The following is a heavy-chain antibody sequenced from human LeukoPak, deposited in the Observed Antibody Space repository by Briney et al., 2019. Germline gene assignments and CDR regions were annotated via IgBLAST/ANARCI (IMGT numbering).Heavy chain of an antibody. D-gene: IGHD3-10*01. J-gene: IGHJ4*02. Sequence: GGSLRLSCAASGFSFSAYAVSWVRQAPGKGLEWVSAISGSGGSTYYADSVKGRFTISRDNSKNTLYLQVNSLRADDTALYYCARDERAGDAWGFDYWGQGTLVTVSS. CDR1: GFSFSAYA. V-gene: IGHV3-23*01. CDR3: ARDERAGDAWGFDY. CDR2: ISGSGGST.